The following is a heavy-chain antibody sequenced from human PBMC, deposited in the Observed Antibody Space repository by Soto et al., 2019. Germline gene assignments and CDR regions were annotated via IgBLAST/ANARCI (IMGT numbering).Heavy chain of an antibody. CDR3: AKDQAVTIYWYFDL. CDR2: ISYDGSNK. J-gene: IGHJ2*01. CDR1: GFTFSSYG. D-gene: IGHD4-17*01. V-gene: IGHV3-30*18. Sequence: QVQLVESGGGVVQLGRSLRLSCAASGFTFSSYGMHWVRQGPGKGLEWVAVISYDGSNKYYADSVKGRFTISRDNSKNTLYLQMNSLRAEDTAVYYCAKDQAVTIYWYFDLWGRGTLVTVSS.